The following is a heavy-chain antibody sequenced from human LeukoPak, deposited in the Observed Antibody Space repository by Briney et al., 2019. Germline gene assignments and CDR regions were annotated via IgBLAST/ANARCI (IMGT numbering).Heavy chain of an antibody. CDR2: IYSDGST. CDR1: GFTVSSNF. J-gene: IGHJ3*02. V-gene: IGHV3-53*01. Sequence: GGSLRLSCAASGFTVSSNFMTWVRQAPGKGLEWVSVIYSDGSTYYADSVKGRFTISRDNSKNTLYLQMNSLRAEDTAVYYCAKLPVTRRGPDAFDIWGQGTMVSVSS. CDR3: AKLPVTRRGPDAFDI. D-gene: IGHD4-17*01.